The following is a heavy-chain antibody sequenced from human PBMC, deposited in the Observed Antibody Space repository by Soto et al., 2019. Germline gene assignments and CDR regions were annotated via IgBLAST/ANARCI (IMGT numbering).Heavy chain of an antibody. Sequence: QVKLVQSGTEVKKPGASIKVSCKASGYSFATSGMSWVRQAPGQGLEWMGWISAYNGNTNYDQNLQDRVTMTTDTSTSTAYLEVRNLRSDDTAVYYCAVALGIETILYYGLDVWGQGTRVTVSS. CDR3: AVALGIETILYYGLDV. V-gene: IGHV1-18*01. CDR1: GYSFATSG. CDR2: ISAYNGNT. J-gene: IGHJ6*02. D-gene: IGHD7-27*01.